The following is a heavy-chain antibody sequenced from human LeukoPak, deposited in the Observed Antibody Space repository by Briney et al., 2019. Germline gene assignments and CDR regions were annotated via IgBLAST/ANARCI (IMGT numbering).Heavy chain of an antibody. V-gene: IGHV4-34*01. CDR3: ARAAPRLLRFLEWLPQSFDY. CDR2: INHSGSA. D-gene: IGHD3-3*01. CDR1: GGSFSGYY. Sequence: SETLSLTCAVYGGSFSGYYWSWIRQPPGQGRVWIGEINHSGSANYNTSLKRRATISVDTSKNQFSLKLSSVTAADTAVYYCARAAPRLLRFLEWLPQSFDYWGQGTLVTVSS. J-gene: IGHJ4*02.